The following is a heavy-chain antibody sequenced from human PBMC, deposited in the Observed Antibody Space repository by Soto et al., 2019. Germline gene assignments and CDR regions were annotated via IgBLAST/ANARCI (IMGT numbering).Heavy chain of an antibody. Sequence: KTSETLSLTCNVSAASLAGYYWSWIRQPPGKGLEWIGRIYATGTTDYNPSLKSRLTMSVDMSKKQFSLTLRSVTAADTAMYYCVRDGTKNLRDWFDPWGQGILVTVSS. D-gene: IGHD1-1*01. J-gene: IGHJ5*02. CDR3: VRDGTKNLRDWFDP. V-gene: IGHV4-4*07. CDR2: IYATGTT. CDR1: AASLAGYY.